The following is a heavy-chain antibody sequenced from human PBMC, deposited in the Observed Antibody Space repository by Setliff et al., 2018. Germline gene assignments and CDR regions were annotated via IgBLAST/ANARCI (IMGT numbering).Heavy chain of an antibody. V-gene: IGHV4-34*01. D-gene: IGHD3-10*01. J-gene: IGHJ4*02. CDR3: TRESMDYYGSGTYGF. Sequence: SETLSLTCAVYGGSFSGYYWSWIRQPPGKGLEWIGDIYQSGRTKYNPSLQSRLAISVVTSKKEFSLHLTSVTAADTAVYFCTRESMDYYGSGTYGFWGPGMLVTVSS. CDR1: GGSFSGYY. CDR2: IYQSGRT.